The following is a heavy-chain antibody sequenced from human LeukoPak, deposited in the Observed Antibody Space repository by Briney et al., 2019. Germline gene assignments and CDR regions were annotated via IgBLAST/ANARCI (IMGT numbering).Heavy chain of an antibody. CDR2: IYTSGST. CDR1: GGSISSGSYY. J-gene: IGHJ4*02. CDR3: ARSPTAVAGTYDY. Sequence: SQTLSLTCTVSGGSISSGSYYWSWIRQPAGKGLEWIGRIYTSGSTIYNPSLKSRVTISVDTSKNQFSLKLSSVTAADTAVYYCARSPTAVAGTYDYWGQGTLVTVSS. D-gene: IGHD6-19*01. V-gene: IGHV4-61*02.